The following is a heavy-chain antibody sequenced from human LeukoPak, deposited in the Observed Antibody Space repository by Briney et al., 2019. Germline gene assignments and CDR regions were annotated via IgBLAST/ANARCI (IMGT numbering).Heavy chain of an antibody. CDR3: ARGGLVRGVIISDYYYYYMDV. Sequence: ASVKVSCKASGYTFTSYGISWVRQAPGQGLEWMGWISAYNGNTNYAQKFQGRVTITADESTSTAYMELSSLRSEDTAVYYCARGGLVRGVIISDYYYYYMDVWGKGTTVTISS. CDR2: ISAYNGNT. CDR1: GYTFTSYG. J-gene: IGHJ6*03. V-gene: IGHV1-18*01. D-gene: IGHD3-10*01.